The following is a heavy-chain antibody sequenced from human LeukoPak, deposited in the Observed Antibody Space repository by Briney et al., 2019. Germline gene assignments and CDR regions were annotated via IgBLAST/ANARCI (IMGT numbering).Heavy chain of an antibody. CDR3: VRSHGSSWHNDYYYYMDV. Sequence: ASVKVSCKASGYTFSNYDINWVRQATGQGLEWMGWMNPHSGNTGYAQKFQGRVTITRNTSISTVYMDLSSLRSEDTAVYYCVRSHGSSWHNDYYYYMDVWGTGTTVTVSS. D-gene: IGHD6-13*01. V-gene: IGHV1-8*03. J-gene: IGHJ6*03. CDR2: MNPHSGNT. CDR1: GYTFSNYD.